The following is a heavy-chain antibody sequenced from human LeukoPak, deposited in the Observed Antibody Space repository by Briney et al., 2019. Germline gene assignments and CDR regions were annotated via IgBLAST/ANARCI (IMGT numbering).Heavy chain of an antibody. CDR1: GGSISSYY. D-gene: IGHD5-24*01. CDR2: IYYSGST. J-gene: IGHJ4*02. CDR3: ARVGGGRDGYNFDY. Sequence: SETLSLTCTVSGGSISSYYWSWIRQPPGKGLEWIGYIYYSGSTNYNPSLKSRVTISVDTSKNQFSLKLSSVTAADTTVYYCARVGGGRDGYNFDYWGQGTLVTVSS. V-gene: IGHV4-59*01.